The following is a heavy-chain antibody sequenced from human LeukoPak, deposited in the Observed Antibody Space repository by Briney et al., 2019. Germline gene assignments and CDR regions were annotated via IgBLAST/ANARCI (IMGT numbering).Heavy chain of an antibody. D-gene: IGHD3-3*01. CDR1: GFTFSRNW. CDR3: ARTSHYYDFWSGYYSPYYYYYMDV. J-gene: IGHJ6*03. V-gene: IGHV3-7*03. CDR2: IKQDGSEK. Sequence: GGSLRLSCAASGFTFSRNWMSWVRQAPGKGLEWVANIKQDGSEKYYVDSVKGRFTISRDNAKNSLYLQMNSLRTEDTAVYYCARTSHYYDFWSGYYSPYYYYYMDVWGKGTTVTVSS.